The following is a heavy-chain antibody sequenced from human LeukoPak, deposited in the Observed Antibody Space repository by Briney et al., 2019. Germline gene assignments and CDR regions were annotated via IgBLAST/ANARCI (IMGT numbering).Heavy chain of an antibody. CDR1: GVAFSSYS. D-gene: IGHD5-12*01. V-gene: IGHV3-21*01. CDR2: VSRRSSFI. J-gene: IGHJ4*02. CDR3: ARVSDAYDYFFDF. Sequence: GGSLRLSCAASGVAFSSYSMNWVRQAPGKGLEWVSSVSRRSSFIFYADSVQGRFTVSRDDAKDSLFLQINSLRAEDTAVYYCARVSDAYDYFFDFWGQGALVTASS.